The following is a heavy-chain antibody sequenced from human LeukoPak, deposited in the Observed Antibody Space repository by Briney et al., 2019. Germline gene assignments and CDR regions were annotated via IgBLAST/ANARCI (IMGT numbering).Heavy chain of an antibody. V-gene: IGHV1-2*02. CDR3: ARGPPADTVTSYFDY. Sequence: GASVKVSCKASGYTFTGYYMHWVRQAPGQGLEWMGWINPNSGGTNYAQKFQGRVTMSVDTSKNQFSLKLSSVTAADTAVYYCARGPPADTVTSYFDYWGQGTLVTVSS. CDR2: INPNSGGT. CDR1: GYTFTGYY. D-gene: IGHD4-11*01. J-gene: IGHJ4*02.